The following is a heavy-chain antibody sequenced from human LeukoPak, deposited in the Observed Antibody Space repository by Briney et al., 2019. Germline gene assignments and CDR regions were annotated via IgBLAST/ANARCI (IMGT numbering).Heavy chain of an antibody. CDR3: ARERGYYGSPFDY. V-gene: IGHV3-21*04. Sequence: GGSLRLSCAASGFTFSSYSMNWVRQAPGKGLEWVSSISSSSSYIYYADSVKGRFTISRDNAKNSLYLQMNSLRAEDTALYHCARERGYYGSPFDYWGQGTLVTVSS. CDR1: GFTFSSYS. J-gene: IGHJ4*02. D-gene: IGHD3-10*01. CDR2: ISSSSSYI.